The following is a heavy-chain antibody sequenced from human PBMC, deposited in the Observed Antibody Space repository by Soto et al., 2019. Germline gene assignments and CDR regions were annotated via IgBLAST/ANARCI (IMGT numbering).Heavy chain of an antibody. J-gene: IGHJ6*02. V-gene: IGHV3-15*07. CDR3: TTSSWYVLYYYGMDV. CDR2: IKSKTDGGTT. CDR1: GFTFSNAW. Sequence: GGSLRLSCAASGFTFSNAWMNWVRQAPGKGLEWVGRIKSKTDGGTTDYAAPVKGRFTISRDDSKNTLYLQMNSLKTEDTAVYYCTTSSWYVLYYYGMDVWGQGTTVTVSS. D-gene: IGHD6-13*01.